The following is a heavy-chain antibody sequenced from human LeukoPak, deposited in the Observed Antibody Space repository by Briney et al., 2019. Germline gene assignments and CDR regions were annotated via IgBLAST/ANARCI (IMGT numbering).Heavy chain of an antibody. CDR1: GFTFSSYW. Sequence: GGSLRLSCAASGFTFSSYWMHWVRQAPGKGLVWVSRINSDGSSTSYADSVKGRFTISRDNAKNTLYLQMNSLRAEDTAVYYCARGIINSGSYYVGDYWGQGTLVTVSS. CDR3: ARGIINSGSYYVGDY. V-gene: IGHV3-74*01. J-gene: IGHJ4*02. D-gene: IGHD1-26*01. CDR2: INSDGSST.